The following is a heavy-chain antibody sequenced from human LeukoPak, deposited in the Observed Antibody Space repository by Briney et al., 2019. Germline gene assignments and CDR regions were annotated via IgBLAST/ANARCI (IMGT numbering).Heavy chain of an antibody. D-gene: IGHD6-13*01. CDR3: ARTAGDRVDY. V-gene: IGHV4-4*02. J-gene: IGHJ4*02. Sequence: SPSGTLSLTCAVSGGSISSSNWWSWVRQPPGKGLEWIGEIYHSGSTNCNPSLKSPVTISVDKSKNQFSLKLSSVTAADTAVYYCARTAGDRVDYWGQGTLVTVSS. CDR1: GGSISSSNW. CDR2: IYHSGST.